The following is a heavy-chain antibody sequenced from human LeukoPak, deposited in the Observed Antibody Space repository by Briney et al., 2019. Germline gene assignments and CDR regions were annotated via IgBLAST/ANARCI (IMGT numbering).Heavy chain of an antibody. J-gene: IGHJ3*02. D-gene: IGHD5/OR15-5a*01. CDR1: GGSVSSYY. Sequence: SETLSLTCTVSGGSVSSYYWSWIRQPAGKGLEWIGRIYTSGSTNYNPSLKSRVTISVDTSKNQFSLKLSSVTAADTAVYYCARDVSVLDAFDIWGQGTMVTVSS. CDR2: IYTSGST. CDR3: ARDVSVLDAFDI. V-gene: IGHV4-4*07.